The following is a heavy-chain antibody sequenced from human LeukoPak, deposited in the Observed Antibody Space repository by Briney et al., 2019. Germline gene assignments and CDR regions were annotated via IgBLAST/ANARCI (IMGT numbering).Heavy chain of an antibody. CDR2: INPNSGGT. CDR3: ATTAAGNKEYYYYYGMDV. J-gene: IGHJ6*02. D-gene: IGHD6-13*01. CDR1: GYTFTCYY. V-gene: IGHV1-2*02. Sequence: ASVKVSCKASGYTFTCYYMHWVRQAPGQGLEWMGWINPNSGGTNYAQKFQGRVTMTRDTSISTAYMELSRLRSDDTAVYYCATTAAGNKEYYYYYGMDVWGQGTTVTVSS.